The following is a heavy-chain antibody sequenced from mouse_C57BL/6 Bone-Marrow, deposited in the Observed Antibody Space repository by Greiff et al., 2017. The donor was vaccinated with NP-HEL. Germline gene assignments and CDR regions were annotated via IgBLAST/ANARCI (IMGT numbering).Heavy chain of an antibody. J-gene: IGHJ3*01. D-gene: IGHD1-1*01. V-gene: IGHV1-69*01. Sequence: QVQLQQPGAELVMPGASVKLSCKASGYTFTSYWMHWVKQRPGQGLEWIGEIDPSDSYTHYNQKFKDKSTLTVDKSSSTAYMQLSSLTSEDSAVYYCAILLRAWFAYWGQGTLVTVSA. CDR1: GYTFTSYW. CDR3: AILLRAWFAY. CDR2: IDPSDSYT.